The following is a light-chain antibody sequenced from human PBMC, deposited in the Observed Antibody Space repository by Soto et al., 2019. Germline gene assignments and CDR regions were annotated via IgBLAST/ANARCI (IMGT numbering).Light chain of an antibody. Sequence: QSALTQPASVSGSPGQSITISCTGTSSDVGGYNYVSWYQQHPGKAPKLMIYEVNYRPSGVSNRFSGSKSGNTASLTISGLQAEDEADYYCSSYTSSSTLMFGGGTKHRP. CDR3: SSYTSSSTLM. CDR1: SSDVGGYNY. V-gene: IGLV2-14*01. J-gene: IGLJ3*02. CDR2: EVN.